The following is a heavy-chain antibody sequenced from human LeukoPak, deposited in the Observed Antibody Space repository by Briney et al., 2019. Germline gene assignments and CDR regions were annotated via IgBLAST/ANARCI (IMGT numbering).Heavy chain of an antibody. D-gene: IGHD3-22*01. Sequence: GGSLRLSCAASGFTFSSYGMHWVRQAPGKGLEWVAVTSYDGSNKYYADSVKGRFTISRDNSKNTLYLQMNSLRAEDTAVYYCAKSDDDMVRGLDSSGPLDYWGQGTLVTVSS. CDR1: GFTFSSYG. J-gene: IGHJ4*02. V-gene: IGHV3-30*18. CDR2: TSYDGSNK. CDR3: AKSDDDMVRGLDSSGPLDY.